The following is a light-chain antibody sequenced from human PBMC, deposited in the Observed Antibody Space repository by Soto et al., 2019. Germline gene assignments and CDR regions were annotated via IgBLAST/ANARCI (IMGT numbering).Light chain of an antibody. CDR2: AAS. CDR1: QGISTY. V-gene: IGKV1-39*01. J-gene: IGKJ4*01. CDR3: QQGYSPVLA. Sequence: DIQMTQSPSSLSASVGDRVTITCRASQGISTYLNWFQQRPGKAPRLLIFAASRLQSGVSSRFSGSGFGTDFTLTISSLQPEDFATYYCQQGYSPVLAFGGGTKVDIK.